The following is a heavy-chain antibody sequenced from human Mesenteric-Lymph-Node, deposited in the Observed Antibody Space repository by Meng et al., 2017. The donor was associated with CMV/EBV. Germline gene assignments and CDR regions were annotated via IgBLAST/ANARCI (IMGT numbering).Heavy chain of an antibody. CDR2: ITPYNGDT. V-gene: IGHV1-18*01. CDR1: GYTFTSYG. Sequence: ASVKVSCKASGYTFTSYGISWVRQAPGQGLEWMAWITPYNGDTKYEQKVQGRLTMTTDTSTNTVYMDLRSLTSDDTAVYFCATDGPTTLEPFKYWGQGTLVTVSS. CDR3: ATDGPTTLEPFKY. J-gene: IGHJ4*02. D-gene: IGHD1-1*01.